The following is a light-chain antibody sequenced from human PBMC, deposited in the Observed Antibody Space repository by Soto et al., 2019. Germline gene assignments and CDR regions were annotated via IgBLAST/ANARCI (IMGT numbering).Light chain of an antibody. CDR1: SSDVGNYNL. CDR3: CSFALRSTLI. V-gene: IGLV2-23*01. CDR2: EGG. Sequence: SALTQPASVSGSPGQSITISCTGTSSDVGNYNLVSWYQQYPGKAPKLMIYEGGKRPSGVSNRFSGSKSGNTASLTISGLQAEDEADYYCCSFALRSTLIFGGGTK. J-gene: IGLJ2*01.